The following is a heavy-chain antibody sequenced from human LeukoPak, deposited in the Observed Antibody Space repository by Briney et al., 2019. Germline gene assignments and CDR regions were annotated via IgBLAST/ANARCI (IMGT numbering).Heavy chain of an antibody. CDR3: VRGKKPGWDMSYFDY. Sequence: GGSLRLSCAASRFNFNSFVMGWVRQPPGKGLEWVSSISTSSGYIFYADSLKGRVTISRDNAKNSLYLQMNSLRAEDTAVYYCVRGKKPGWDMSYFDYWGQGILVTVSS. D-gene: IGHD1-14*01. V-gene: IGHV3-21*06. CDR1: RFNFNSFV. J-gene: IGHJ4*02. CDR2: ISTSSGYI.